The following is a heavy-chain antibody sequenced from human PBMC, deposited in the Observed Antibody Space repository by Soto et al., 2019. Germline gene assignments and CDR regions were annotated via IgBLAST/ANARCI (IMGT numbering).Heavy chain of an antibody. CDR2: IIPLFGTA. Sequence: QVQLVQSGAEVKKPGSSVKVSCKASGVTFSSETISWVRQAPGQGLEWVGGIIPLFGTANYAQKFQGRVTITADESTSTRYIELSSLRSDDTAVYYCATEVGDNPASPFDSWGQGTLVTVSS. D-gene: IGHD2-21*01. CDR1: GVTFSSET. J-gene: IGHJ4*02. V-gene: IGHV1-69*01. CDR3: ATEVGDNPASPFDS.